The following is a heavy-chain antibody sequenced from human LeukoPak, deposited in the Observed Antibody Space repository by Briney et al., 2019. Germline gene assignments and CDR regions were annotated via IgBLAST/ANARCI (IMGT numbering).Heavy chain of an antibody. CDR2: MYYTGSS. D-gene: IGHD2-2*01. CDR1: GGSINNYF. V-gene: IGHV4-59*01. CDR3: ARGSIPTQNWFDP. J-gene: IGHJ5*02. Sequence: SETLSLTCTVSGGSINNYFWNWIRQPPGKGLEWIGYMYYTGSSSYNPSLKSRVTISVDTSKNQFSLKLSSVTTADTAIYYCARGSIPTQNWFDPWGQGTPVTVSP.